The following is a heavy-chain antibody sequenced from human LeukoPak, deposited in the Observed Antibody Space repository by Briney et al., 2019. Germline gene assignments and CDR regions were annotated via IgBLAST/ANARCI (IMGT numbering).Heavy chain of an antibody. CDR1: GGSISSYY. CDR3: ARGYYDSSGDDFNFDY. CDR2: IYTSGST. Sequence: SETLSLTCTVSGGSISSYYWSWIRQPAGKGLEWIGRIYTSGSTNYNPSLKSRVTMSVDTSKNQFSLKLSSVTAADTAVYYCARGYYDSSGDDFNFDYWGQGTLVTVSS. V-gene: IGHV4-4*07. D-gene: IGHD3-22*01. J-gene: IGHJ4*02.